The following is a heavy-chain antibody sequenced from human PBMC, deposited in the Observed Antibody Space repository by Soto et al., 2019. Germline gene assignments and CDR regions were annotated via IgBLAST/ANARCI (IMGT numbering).Heavy chain of an antibody. Sequence: QVQLVQSGAEVKKPGSSVKVSCQASGGTFSSYAISWVRQAPGQGLEWMGGIIPIFGTANYAQKFQGRVTITADESTSTAYRELSSLRAEDTAVYYCARESYGPGGWFDPWGQGTLVTVSS. J-gene: IGHJ5*02. CDR1: GGTFSSYA. CDR2: IIPIFGTA. V-gene: IGHV1-69*12. D-gene: IGHD5-18*01. CDR3: ARESYGPGGWFDP.